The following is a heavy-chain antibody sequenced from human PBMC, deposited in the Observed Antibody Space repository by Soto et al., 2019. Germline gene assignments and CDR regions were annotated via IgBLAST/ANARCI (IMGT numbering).Heavy chain of an antibody. CDR3: ARHLPFGGVIVPHASYGMDV. D-gene: IGHD3-16*02. J-gene: IGHJ6*02. CDR1: GGSISSSSYY. Sequence: QLQLQESGPGLVKPSETLSLTCTVSGGSISSSSYYWGWIRQPPGKGLEWIGSIYYSGSTYYNPSLKSRVTISVDTSKNQFSLKLSSVTAADTAVYYCARHLPFGGVIVPHASYGMDVWGQGTTVTVSS. V-gene: IGHV4-39*01. CDR2: IYYSGST.